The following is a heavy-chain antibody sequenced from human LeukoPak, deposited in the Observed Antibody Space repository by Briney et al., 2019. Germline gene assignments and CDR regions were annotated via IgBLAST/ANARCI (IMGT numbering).Heavy chain of an antibody. Sequence: SGTLSLTCAVYGGSFSGYYWSWIRQPPGKGLEWIGEINHSGSTNCNPSLKSRVTISVDTSKNQFSLKLSSVTAADTAVYYCAREVRRYYDSSGPRMDVWGQGTTVTVSS. CDR1: GGSFSGYY. J-gene: IGHJ6*02. CDR3: AREVRRYYDSSGPRMDV. D-gene: IGHD3-22*01. CDR2: INHSGST. V-gene: IGHV4-34*01.